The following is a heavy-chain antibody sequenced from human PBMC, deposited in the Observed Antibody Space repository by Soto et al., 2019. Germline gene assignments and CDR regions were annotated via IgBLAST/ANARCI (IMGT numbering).Heavy chain of an antibody. CDR3: TIDPDYGSGARWFDP. J-gene: IGHJ5*02. Sequence: EVQLLESGGGLVQPGGSLRLSCAASGFTFSSYAMSWVRQAPGKGLEWVSAISGSGGSTYYADSVKGRFTISRDNSKNTLYLQMDSLNTEDTAVYFCTIDPDYGSGARWFDPWGQGSLVTVSS. CDR1: GFTFSSYA. CDR2: ISGSGGST. V-gene: IGHV3-23*01. D-gene: IGHD3-10*01.